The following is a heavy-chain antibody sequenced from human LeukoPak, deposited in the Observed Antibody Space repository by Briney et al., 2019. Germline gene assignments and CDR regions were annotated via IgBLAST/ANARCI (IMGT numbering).Heavy chain of an antibody. D-gene: IGHD3-22*01. Sequence: GASVKVSCKASGYTFTSYYMHWVRQAPGQGLEWMGIINPSGGSTSYAQKFQGRVTMTTDTSTSTANMELRSLRSDGTAVYYCARGTYYYDSSGYGTADYFDYWGQGTLVTVSS. V-gene: IGHV1-46*01. CDR1: GYTFTSYY. J-gene: IGHJ4*02. CDR2: INPSGGST. CDR3: ARGTYYYDSSGYGTADYFDY.